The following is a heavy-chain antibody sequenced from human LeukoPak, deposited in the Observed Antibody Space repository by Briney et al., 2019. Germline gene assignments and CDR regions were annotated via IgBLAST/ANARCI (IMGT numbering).Heavy chain of an antibody. CDR3: AELGITMIGGV. Sequence: ETLSLTCTVSGGSISSSSYYWGWIRQPPGKGLEWVANIKQDGSEKNYADSVKGRFTISRDNAKNTLYLQMNSLRAEDTAVYYCAELGITMIGGVWGKGTTVTISS. CDR1: GGSISSSSYY. CDR2: IKQDGSEK. V-gene: IGHV3-7*01. J-gene: IGHJ6*04. D-gene: IGHD3-10*02.